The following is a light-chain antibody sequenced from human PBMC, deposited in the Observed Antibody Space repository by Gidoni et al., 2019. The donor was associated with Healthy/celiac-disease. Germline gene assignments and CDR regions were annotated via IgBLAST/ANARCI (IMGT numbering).Light chain of an antibody. Sequence: QSALPQHASVSGSPGQSITISCTGTSSDVGGYNYVSWYQQHPGKDPKLMIYEVSNRPSGVSNRFSGSKSGNPASLTISGLQAEDEADYYCSSYTSSSTLTWVFGGGTKLTVL. J-gene: IGLJ3*02. CDR3: SSYTSSSTLTWV. CDR1: SSDVGGYNY. V-gene: IGLV2-14*01. CDR2: EVS.